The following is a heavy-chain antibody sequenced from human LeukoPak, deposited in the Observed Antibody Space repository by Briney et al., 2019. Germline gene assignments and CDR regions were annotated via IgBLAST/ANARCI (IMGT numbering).Heavy chain of an antibody. CDR3: ARDRPSSYSYYFDY. J-gene: IGHJ4*02. CDR2: IYTSGST. CDR1: GGSISSYY. D-gene: IGHD6-6*01. V-gene: IGHV4-4*08. Sequence: SETLSLTCTVSGGSISSYYWSWIRQPPGKGLEWIGYIYTSGSTNYNPSLKSRVTISVDTSKNQFSLKLSSVTAADTAVYYCARDRPSSYSYYFDYWGQGTLVTVSS.